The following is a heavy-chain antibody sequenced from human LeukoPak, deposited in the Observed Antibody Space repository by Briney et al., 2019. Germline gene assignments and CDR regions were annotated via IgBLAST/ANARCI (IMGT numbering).Heavy chain of an antibody. CDR1: GFTFSSYS. Sequence: GGSLRLSCAASGFTFSSYSMNGVRQAPGKGLEWVSYISSSSSTIYYADAVKGRYAISRDNAKNSLYLQMNSLRAADTAVYYCARGYGSRWDAFDIWGQGKMVTVSS. CDR3: ARGYGSRWDAFDI. D-gene: IGHD6-13*01. J-gene: IGHJ3*02. CDR2: ISSSSSTI. V-gene: IGHV3-48*01.